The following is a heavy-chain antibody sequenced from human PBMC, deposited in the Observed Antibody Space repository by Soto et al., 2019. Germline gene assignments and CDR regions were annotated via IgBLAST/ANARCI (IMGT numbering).Heavy chain of an antibody. CDR3: ARKGAAASYAHYYMDV. Sequence: SETLSLTCTVSGGSISPYHWSWIRQPPGKGLEWIGYVYYSGNTNYNPSLESRVTISVDTSRNRFSLNLTSATAADTAVYYCARKGAAASYAHYYMDVWGRGTAVTVSS. J-gene: IGHJ6*03. CDR1: GGSISPYH. CDR2: VYYSGNT. D-gene: IGHD6-13*01. V-gene: IGHV4-59*01.